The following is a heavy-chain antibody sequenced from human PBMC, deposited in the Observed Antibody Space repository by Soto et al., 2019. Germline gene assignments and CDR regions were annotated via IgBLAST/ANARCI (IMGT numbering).Heavy chain of an antibody. D-gene: IGHD2-2*01. CDR1: GGSISSSSYY. V-gene: IGHV4-39*01. Sequence: QLQLQESGPGLVKPSETLSLTCTVSGGSISSSSYYWGWIRQPPGKGLEWIGSIYYSGSTYYNPSLKSRVTISVDTSKNQFSLKLSSVTAADTAVYYCARHAGYQLLWSWFDPWGQGTLVTVSS. CDR3: ARHAGYQLLWSWFDP. CDR2: IYYSGST. J-gene: IGHJ5*02.